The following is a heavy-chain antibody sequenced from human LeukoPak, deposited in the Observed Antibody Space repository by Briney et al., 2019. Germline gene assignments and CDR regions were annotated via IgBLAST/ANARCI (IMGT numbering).Heavy chain of an antibody. V-gene: IGHV3-74*01. Sequence: GGPLRLSCAASGFTFSSYCMHWLRQAPGKALVWVSRINSDGSSISYADSVKGRFTISRDNAKNTLYLQMNSLRAEDTAVYYCARSGITMVRGVIIKFSPSYFAYWGQGTLVTVSS. CDR2: INSDGSSI. D-gene: IGHD3-10*01. CDR1: GFTFSSYC. J-gene: IGHJ4*02. CDR3: ARSGITMVRGVIIKFSPSYFAY.